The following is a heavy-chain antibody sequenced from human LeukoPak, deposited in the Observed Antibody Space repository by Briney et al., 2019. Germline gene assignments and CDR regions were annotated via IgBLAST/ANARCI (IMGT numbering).Heavy chain of an antibody. CDR3: ARSAGYDSSGYYWDFAFDI. D-gene: IGHD3-22*01. V-gene: IGHV4-59*01. CDR2: FYYSGST. J-gene: IGHJ3*02. CDR1: GGSISSYY. Sequence: SETLSLTCTVSGGSISSYYWSWIRQPPGKGLEWMGYFYYSGSTNYNPSLKSRVTISVDTSKNQFSLKLSSVTAADTAVYYCARSAGYDSSGYYWDFAFDIWGQGTMVTVSS.